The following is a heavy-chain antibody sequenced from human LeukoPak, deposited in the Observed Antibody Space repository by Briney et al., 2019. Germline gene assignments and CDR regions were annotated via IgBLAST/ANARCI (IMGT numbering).Heavy chain of an antibody. J-gene: IGHJ6*03. CDR2: TGPDGKKT. V-gene: IGHV3-33*01. D-gene: IGHD2-8*01. CDR3: ARQMAEGQQNYYMDV. CDR1: GFTFNRYG. Sequence: GGSLRLSCAASGFTFNRYGMHWVRQAPGKGLEWVAFTGPDGKKTFYGDSLNGRFTISRDNFEDTVFLQMNTMRAEDTAVYYCARQMAEGQQNYYMDVWGNGTTVTVSS.